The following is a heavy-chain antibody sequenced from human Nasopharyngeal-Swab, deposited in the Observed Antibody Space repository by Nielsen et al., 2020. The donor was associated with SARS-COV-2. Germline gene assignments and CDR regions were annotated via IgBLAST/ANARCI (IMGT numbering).Heavy chain of an antibody. CDR1: GGSISSYY. V-gene: IGHV4-59*01. CDR2: FYYSGST. CDR3: ARTAPTYYYDSSGYWFDY. J-gene: IGHJ4*02. D-gene: IGHD3-22*01. Sequence: SKTLSLTCTVPGGSISSYYWSWFRQPPGKGLEWIGYFYYSGSTNYTPSPKSRVTISVDTSKNQFSLKLISVTAADTAVYYCARTAPTYYYDSSGYWFDYWGQGTLVTVSS.